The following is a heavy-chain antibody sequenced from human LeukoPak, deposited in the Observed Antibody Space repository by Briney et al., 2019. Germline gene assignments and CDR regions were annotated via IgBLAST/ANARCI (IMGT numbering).Heavy chain of an antibody. D-gene: IGHD3-10*01. CDR3: ARTMVRGVKGMVGY. V-gene: IGHV4-34*01. CDR2: VNHSGST. J-gene: IGHJ4*02. CDR1: GGSFSGYY. Sequence: SETLSLTCAVYGGSFSGYYWSWIRQSPGKGLEWIGEVNHSGSTNHNPSLKSRVTISVNTSKNQFSLKLTSVTAADTAVYYCARTMVRGVKGMVGYWGQGTLVTVSS.